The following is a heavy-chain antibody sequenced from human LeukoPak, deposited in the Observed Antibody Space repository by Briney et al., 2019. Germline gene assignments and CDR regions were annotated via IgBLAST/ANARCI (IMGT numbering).Heavy chain of an antibody. J-gene: IGHJ4*02. Sequence: GGSLRLSCAASGFTFSSYAMSWVRQAPGKGLEWVSAISGSGGSTYYADSVKGRLTISRDNSKNTLYLQMNSLRAEDTAVYYCAKDKSLYSSSWYDFDYWGQGTLVTVSS. D-gene: IGHD6-13*01. CDR1: GFTFSSYA. CDR2: ISGSGGST. CDR3: AKDKSLYSSSWYDFDY. V-gene: IGHV3-23*01.